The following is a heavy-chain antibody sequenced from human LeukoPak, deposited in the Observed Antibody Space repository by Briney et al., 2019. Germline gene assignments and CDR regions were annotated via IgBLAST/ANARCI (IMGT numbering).Heavy chain of an antibody. V-gene: IGHV3-23*01. J-gene: IGHJ4*02. CDR1: GFTFSSYA. D-gene: IGHD1-26*01. CDR3: AKAPSGSYYTFDY. Sequence: PGGSLRLSCAASGFTFSSYAMSWVRQAPGKGLEWVSAISGSGGSAYYADSVKGRFTISRDNSKNTLYLQMNSLRAEDTAVYYCAKAPSGSYYTFDYWGQGTLVTVSS. CDR2: ISGSGGSA.